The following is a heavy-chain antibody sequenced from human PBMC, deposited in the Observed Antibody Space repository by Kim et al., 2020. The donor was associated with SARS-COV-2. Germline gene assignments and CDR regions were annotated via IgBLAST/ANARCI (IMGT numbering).Heavy chain of an antibody. CDR3: ARSDGYSYFDY. Sequence: NKYYADSGKGRFTISRDNSKNTLYLQMNSLGAEDTAVYYCARSDGYSYFDYWGQGTLVTVSS. V-gene: IGHV3-30*01. CDR2: NK. J-gene: IGHJ4*02. D-gene: IGHD2-15*01.